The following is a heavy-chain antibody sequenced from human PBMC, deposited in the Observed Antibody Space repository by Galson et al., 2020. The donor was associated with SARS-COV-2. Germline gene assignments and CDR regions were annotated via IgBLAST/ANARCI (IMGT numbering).Heavy chain of an antibody. CDR1: GIRFGTYV. CDR2: IGTSDGTT. CDR3: VKPHRTVDGEGY. Sequence: GESLKISCAASGIRFGTYVMSWVRQAPGKGSEWVSSIGTSDGTTEYADSVKGRFTISRDNAKYTLYLQMNSLRAEDTATYYCVKPHRTVDGEGYWGQGNLVTVSS. V-gene: IGHV3-23*01. D-gene: IGHD6-19*01. J-gene: IGHJ4*02.